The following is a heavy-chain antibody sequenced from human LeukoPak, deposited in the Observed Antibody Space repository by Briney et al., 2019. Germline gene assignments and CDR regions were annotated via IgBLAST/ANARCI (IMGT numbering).Heavy chain of an antibody. CDR3: ARPSTSNWGSPWFDP. CDR1: GFTFDDYG. D-gene: IGHD7-27*01. Sequence: GGSLRLSCAASGFTFDDYGMSWVRQAPGKGLEWVSGINWNGGSTGYADSVKGRFTISRDNAKNSLYLQMNSLRAEDTAVYYCARPSTSNWGSPWFDPWGQGTLVTVSS. CDR2: INWNGGST. J-gene: IGHJ5*02. V-gene: IGHV3-20*04.